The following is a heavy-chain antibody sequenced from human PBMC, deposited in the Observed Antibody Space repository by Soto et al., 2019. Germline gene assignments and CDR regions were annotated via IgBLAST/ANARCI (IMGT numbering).Heavy chain of an antibody. V-gene: IGHV3-21*01. CDR1: GFTFSSYS. CDR3: ARSPYYYDSSVYYSY. CDR2: ISSSSSYI. D-gene: IGHD3-22*01. Sequence: GGSLRLSCAASGFTFSSYSMNWVRQAPGKGLEWVSSISSSSSYIYYADSVKGRFTISRDNAKNSLYLQMNGLRAEDTAVYYCARSPYYYDSSVYYSYWGQGTLVTVSS. J-gene: IGHJ4*02.